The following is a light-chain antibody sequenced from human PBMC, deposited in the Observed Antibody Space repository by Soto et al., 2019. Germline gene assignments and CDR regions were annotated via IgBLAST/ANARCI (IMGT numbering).Light chain of an antibody. J-gene: IGKJ2*01. CDR1: QSVNNY. CDR2: DVS. Sequence: EIVLTQSPATLSLSPGERATLSCRASQSVNNYLAWYQQRPGQAPRLLIYDVSNRATGIPARFSGSGAGTDLALTISNLGPEDFAVYYCQQRSNWPPGMYTFGQGTKLEIK. V-gene: IGKV3-11*01. CDR3: QQRSNWPPGMYT.